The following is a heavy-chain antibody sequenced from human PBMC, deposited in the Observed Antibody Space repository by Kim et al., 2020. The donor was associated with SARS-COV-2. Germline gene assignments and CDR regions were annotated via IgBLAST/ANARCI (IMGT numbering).Heavy chain of an antibody. CDR2: INPNSGTT. Sequence: ASVKVSCKASGYTFTSYSMNWVRQAPGQGLEWMGGINPNSGTTNYAQKFQGRVTITRDTSTSTAYMELSRLRSDDTAMYYCASTVLYYDILTGYFSNGSFDYWGQGTLVTVSS. CDR1: GYTFTSYS. J-gene: IGHJ4*02. D-gene: IGHD3-9*01. V-gene: IGHV1-2*02. CDR3: ASTVLYYDILTGYFSNGSFDY.